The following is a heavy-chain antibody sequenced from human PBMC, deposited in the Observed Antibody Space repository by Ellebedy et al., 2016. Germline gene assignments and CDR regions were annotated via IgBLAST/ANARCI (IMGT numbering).Heavy chain of an antibody. CDR3: ARDSSFRQYLPDY. CDR1: GFTFSSYA. V-gene: IGHV3-30-3*01. J-gene: IGHJ4*02. CDR2: ISYDGSNE. Sequence: GESLKISCAASGFTFSSYAMHWVRQAPGKGLEWVAVISYDGSNEYYADSVTGSFPVSRDNSKNTLYLEMNSLKSEDTAVYYCARDSSFRQYLPDYWGQGTLSPSP. D-gene: IGHD2-2*01.